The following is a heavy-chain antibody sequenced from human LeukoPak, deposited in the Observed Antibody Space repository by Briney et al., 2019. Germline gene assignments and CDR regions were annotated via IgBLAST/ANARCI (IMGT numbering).Heavy chain of an antibody. J-gene: IGHJ5*02. CDR2: ISAYNGNT. D-gene: IGHD6-25*01. CDR3: ARGQVRLRKAEYNWFDP. CDR1: GYTFTSYG. Sequence: GASVKVSCKASGYTFTSYGISWVRQAPGQGLEWMGWISAYNGNTNYAQKFQGRVTITADKSTSTAYMELSSLRSEDTAVYYCARGQVRLRKAEYNWFDPWGQGTLVTVSS. V-gene: IGHV1-18*01.